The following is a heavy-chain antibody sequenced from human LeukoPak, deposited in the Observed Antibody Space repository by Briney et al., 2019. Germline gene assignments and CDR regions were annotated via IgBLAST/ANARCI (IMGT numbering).Heavy chain of an antibody. CDR2: VSYDGTNE. CDR3: ARAGRADGDYHYFDY. V-gene: IGHV3-30-3*01. CDR1: GVIFNNFA. D-gene: IGHD4-17*01. J-gene: IGHJ4*02. Sequence: GGSLRLSCAASGVIFNNFAYHWVRQAPGKGLEWVAAVSYDGTNEYYAESVRGRLTISRDNSKNTLYLQMNSLRDVDTAIYFCARAGRADGDYHYFDYWGQGTLVTVSS.